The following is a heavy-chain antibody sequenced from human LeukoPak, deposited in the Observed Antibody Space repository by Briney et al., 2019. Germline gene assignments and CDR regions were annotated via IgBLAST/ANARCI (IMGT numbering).Heavy chain of an antibody. CDR2: INSDGSST. CDR1: GFTFSSYW. D-gene: IGHD4-17*01. V-gene: IGHV3-74*01. J-gene: IGHJ4*02. CDR3: AKDSSTTVTTKGGPRRSFDY. Sequence: GGSLRLSCAASGFTFSSYWMHWVRQAPGKGLVWVSRINSDGSSTSYADSVKGRFTISRDNAKNTLYLQMNSLRAEDTAIYYCAKDSSTTVTTKGGPRRSFDYWGLGTLVTVSS.